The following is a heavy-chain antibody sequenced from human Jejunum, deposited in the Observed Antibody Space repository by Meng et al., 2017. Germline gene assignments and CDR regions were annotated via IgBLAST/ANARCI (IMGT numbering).Heavy chain of an antibody. CDR1: GFTFDNYA. Sequence: GESLKISCATSGFTFDNYAMMWVRQAPGKGLEWLSGITGYGGATYYADSVKGRFTNSRDNSRNTLYLQMISLGADDTAIYYCAKGLYSSQLGGMDVWGQGNTVT. CDR2: ITGYGGAT. CDR3: AKGLYSSQLGGMDV. V-gene: IGHV3-23*01. J-gene: IGHJ6*02. D-gene: IGHD6-13*01.